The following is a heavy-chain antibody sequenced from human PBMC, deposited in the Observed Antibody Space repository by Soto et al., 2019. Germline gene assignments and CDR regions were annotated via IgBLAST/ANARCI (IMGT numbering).Heavy chain of an antibody. CDR2: ISPYNGNT. D-gene: IGHD3-3*01. J-gene: IGHJ4*02. CDR3: ASEKPVSGADY. V-gene: IGHV1-18*01. Sequence: QVQLVQSGAEVKRPGTSVKVSCKASGYSFTNYGISWVRQAPGQGLEWMGWISPYNGNTNYAQKLQGRVTMTTDRSTSTAYMEVRSLRSDDTAMYYCASEKPVSGADYWGQGTLVTVSS. CDR1: GYSFTNYG.